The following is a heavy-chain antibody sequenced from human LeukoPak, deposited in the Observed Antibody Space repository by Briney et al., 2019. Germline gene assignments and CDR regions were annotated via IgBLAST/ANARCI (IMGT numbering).Heavy chain of an antibody. Sequence: GESLKISCKGSGYTYTNYWIGWVRQMPGKGLEWMGTIYPSDSTTRYSPSFQGQVTISADKSFSTAYLQWSSLKASDTGMYYCARRYCSSFACFSPLDYRGQGTLVTVSS. J-gene: IGHJ4*02. CDR2: IYPSDSTT. CDR1: GYTYTNYW. CDR3: ARRYCSSFACFSPLDY. D-gene: IGHD2-2*01. V-gene: IGHV5-51*01.